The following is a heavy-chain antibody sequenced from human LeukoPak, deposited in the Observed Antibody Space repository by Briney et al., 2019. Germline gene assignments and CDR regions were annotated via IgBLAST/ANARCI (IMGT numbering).Heavy chain of an antibody. Sequence: ASVKVSCKASGYTFTSYAMHWVRQAPGQRLEWMGWINAGNGNTKYSQKFQGRVTITRDTSASTAHMELSSLRSVDTAVYYCARGYYDFWSGYYTDNWFDPWGQGTLVTVSS. V-gene: IGHV1-3*01. CDR2: INAGNGNT. CDR1: GYTFTSYA. CDR3: ARGYYDFWSGYYTDNWFDP. J-gene: IGHJ5*02. D-gene: IGHD3-3*01.